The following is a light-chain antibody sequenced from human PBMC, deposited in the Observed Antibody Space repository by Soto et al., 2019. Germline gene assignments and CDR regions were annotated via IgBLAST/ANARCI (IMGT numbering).Light chain of an antibody. J-gene: IGKJ1*01. CDR3: HQYDSARWT. Sequence: EIVLTQSPGTLSLSPGERVTLSCRASQSISSTYLTWYHQKPGQAPRLLIYDPSRRATGIPDRCSGSGSGTDFSLTVRRLEPEAFAVYYCHQYDSARWTFGLGTKVEIK. V-gene: IGKV3-20*01. CDR2: DPS. CDR1: QSISSTY.